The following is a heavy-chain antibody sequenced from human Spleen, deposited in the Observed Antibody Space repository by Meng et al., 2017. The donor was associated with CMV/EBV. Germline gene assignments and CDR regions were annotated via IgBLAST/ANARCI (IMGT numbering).Heavy chain of an antibody. Sequence: GSLRLSCGVSGGSIRITHWWSWVRQPPGKGLEWIGEIYHSGYTNYNPSLKSRVTLSIDNSKKQFSLQLSSVTAADTDVYYCARVGSTGNAFDIWGQGTMVTVSS. D-gene: IGHD1-14*01. CDR2: IYHSGYT. CDR1: GGSIRITHW. J-gene: IGHJ3*02. V-gene: IGHV4-4*02. CDR3: ARVGSTGNAFDI.